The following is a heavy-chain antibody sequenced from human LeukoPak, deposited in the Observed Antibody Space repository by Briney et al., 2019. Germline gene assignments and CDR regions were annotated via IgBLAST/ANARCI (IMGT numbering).Heavy chain of an antibody. Sequence: PSETLSLTCTVSGGSISSSYWSWFRQPAGKGLEWIGRIHFSETTNNNPSLKSRVTLSLGTSKNRFSLNMTSVTAADTAAYYCARGGFAPLDLWGQGILVTVSS. CDR3: ARGGFAPLDL. J-gene: IGHJ5*02. CDR2: IHFSETT. D-gene: IGHD3-16*01. CDR1: GGSISSSY. V-gene: IGHV4-4*07.